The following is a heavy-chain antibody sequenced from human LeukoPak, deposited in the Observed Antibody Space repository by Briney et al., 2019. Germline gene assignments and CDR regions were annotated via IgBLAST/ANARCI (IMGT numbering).Heavy chain of an antibody. CDR2: ISGSGGST. V-gene: IGHV3-23*01. Sequence: GGSLRLSCAASGFTFNTYAMSWVRQAPGKGLEWVSAISGSGGSTYYADSVKGRFTISRDNSKNTLYLQMNSLRAEDTAVYYCAKSWGYYDSSGYLYWGQGTLVTVSS. J-gene: IGHJ4*02. D-gene: IGHD3-22*01. CDR1: GFTFNTYA. CDR3: AKSWGYYDSSGYLY.